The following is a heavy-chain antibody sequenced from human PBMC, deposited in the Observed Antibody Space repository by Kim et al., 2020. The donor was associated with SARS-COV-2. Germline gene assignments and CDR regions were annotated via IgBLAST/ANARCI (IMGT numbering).Heavy chain of an antibody. D-gene: IGHD6-13*01. CDR3: ARDRELQQLPHY. J-gene: IGHJ4*02. V-gene: IGHV3-20*03. Sequence: GYAGSVQGRFTISGDNAQNSLYLQMNSLRAEGTDLYYCARDRELQQLPHYWGQGTLVTVSS.